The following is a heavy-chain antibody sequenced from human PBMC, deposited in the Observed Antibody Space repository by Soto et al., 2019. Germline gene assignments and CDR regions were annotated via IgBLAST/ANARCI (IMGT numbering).Heavy chain of an antibody. V-gene: IGHV4-59*08. D-gene: IGHD3-10*01. CDR2: IYYSGST. CDR1: GGSISSYY. CDR3: ASITMVRGVIITGWFDP. J-gene: IGHJ5*02. Sequence: PSETLSLTCTVSGGSISSYYWSWIRQPPGKGLEWIGYIYYSGSTNYNPSLKSRVTISVDTSKNQFSLKLSSVTAADTAVYYCASITMVRGVIITGWFDPWGQGTLVTVSS.